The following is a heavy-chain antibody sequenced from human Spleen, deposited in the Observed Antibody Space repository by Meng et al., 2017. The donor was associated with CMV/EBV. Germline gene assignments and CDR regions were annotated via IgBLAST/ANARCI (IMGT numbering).Heavy chain of an antibody. Sequence: SLKISCAASGFTFDDYAMHWVRQAPGKGLEWVSGINWNSGSKAYADSVKGRFTISRDNAKHSLYLQMNSLRTEDMALYYCAKAGSAGSGSYLPPYYYYGMDVWGQGTTVTVSS. CDR3: AKAGSAGSGSYLPPYYYYGMDV. V-gene: IGHV3-9*03. J-gene: IGHJ6*02. CDR2: INWNSGSK. CDR1: GFTFDDYA. D-gene: IGHD3-10*01.